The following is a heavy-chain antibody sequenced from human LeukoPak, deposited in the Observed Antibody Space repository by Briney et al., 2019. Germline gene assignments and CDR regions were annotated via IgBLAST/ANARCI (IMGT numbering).Heavy chain of an antibody. CDR3: ARDHIVATKSYYYGMDV. Sequence: GASVKVSCKASGYTFTSYYMHWVRQAPGQGLEWMGIINPSGGSTSYAQKFQGRVTMTRDTSTSTVYMELSSLRSEDTAVYYCARDHIVATKSYYYGMDVWGQGTTVTVSS. CDR1: GYTFTSYY. V-gene: IGHV1-46*01. J-gene: IGHJ6*02. CDR2: INPSGGST. D-gene: IGHD5-12*01.